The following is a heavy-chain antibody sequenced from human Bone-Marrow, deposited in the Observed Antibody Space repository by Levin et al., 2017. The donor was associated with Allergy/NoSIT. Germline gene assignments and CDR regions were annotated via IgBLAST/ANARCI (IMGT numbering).Heavy chain of an antibody. J-gene: IGHJ5*02. CDR3: TTRTPYSRWWFDA. CDR1: TKNLSEVS. D-gene: IGHD2-21*01. CDR2: FDPEDGKT. Sequence: GASVKVSCKVSTKNLSEVSIHWVRQAPGKGLEWIGGFDPEDGKTIYGHNFQGRVTMSGDTSTDTAYMEMDSLTSEDLAIYFCTTRTPYSRWWFDAWGQGTLVTVSS. V-gene: IGHV1-24*01.